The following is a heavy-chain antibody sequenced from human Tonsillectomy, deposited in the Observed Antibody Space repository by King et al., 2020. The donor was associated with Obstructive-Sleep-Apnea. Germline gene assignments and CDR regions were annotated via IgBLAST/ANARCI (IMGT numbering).Heavy chain of an antibody. Sequence: VQLVQSGSELKKPGASVKVSCKASGYTFTNYAMSWVRQAPGQGLEWMGWINTNTGNPTYAQGFTGRFVFSLDTSVRTAYLEIHSLKAGGTAVYYCAMDLNIVVVTAMGAYYGMDVWGQGTTVTVSS. J-gene: IGHJ6*02. D-gene: IGHD2-21*02. CDR1: GYTFTNYA. CDR3: AMDLNIVVVTAMGAYYGMDV. CDR2: INTNTGNP. V-gene: IGHV7-4-1*01.